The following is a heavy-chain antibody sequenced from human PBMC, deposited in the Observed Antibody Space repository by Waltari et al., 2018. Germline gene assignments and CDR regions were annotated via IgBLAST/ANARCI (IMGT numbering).Heavy chain of an antibody. J-gene: IGHJ4*02. Sequence: EVQLVESGGGLVQPGRSLRLSCAASGFTFDDYAMHWVRQAPGKGLEWVSGISWNSGSIGYADSVKGLFTISRDNAKNSLYLQMNSLRAEDTALYYCAKDRDCSSTSCYGDLGLSFDYWGQGTLVTVSS. CDR1: GFTFDDYA. D-gene: IGHD2-2*01. CDR3: AKDRDCSSTSCYGDLGLSFDY. V-gene: IGHV3-9*01. CDR2: ISWNSGSI.